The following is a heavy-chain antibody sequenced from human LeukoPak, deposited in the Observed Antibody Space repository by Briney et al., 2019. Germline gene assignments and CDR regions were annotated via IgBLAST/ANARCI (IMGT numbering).Heavy chain of an antibody. CDR2: INPNSGGT. CDR3: ARQAGPRYYYYMDV. Sequence: ASVKVSCKASGYTFTGYYMHWVRQAPGQGLEWMGWINPNSGGTNYAQKFQGRVTVTTDTSTSTAYMELRSLRSDDTAVYYCARQAGPRYYYYMDVWGKGTTVTVSS. J-gene: IGHJ6*03. CDR1: GYTFTGYY. D-gene: IGHD6-13*01. V-gene: IGHV1-2*02.